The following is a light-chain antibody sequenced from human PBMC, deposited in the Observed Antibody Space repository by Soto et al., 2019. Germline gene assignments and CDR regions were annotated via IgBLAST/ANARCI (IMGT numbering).Light chain of an antibody. CDR1: QSISSY. J-gene: IGKJ1*01. V-gene: IGKV1-27*01. CDR2: AAS. Sequence: DIQMTQSPSSLSASLGDRVIITCRASQSISSYLNWYQQKPGKIPKLLIYAASILHSGVPSRFSGSGSGTDFTLTISSVQPEDVETYYCQKYNSDPQTFGQGTKVDIK. CDR3: QKYNSDPQT.